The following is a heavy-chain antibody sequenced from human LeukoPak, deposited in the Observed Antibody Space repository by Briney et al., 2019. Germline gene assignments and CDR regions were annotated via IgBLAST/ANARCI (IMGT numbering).Heavy chain of an antibody. CDR3: AGILPEWLPYPYYYGMDV. Sequence: GGSLRLSCAASGFTFSSYSMNWVRQAPGKGLEWVSSISSSSSYIYYADSVKGRFTISRDNAKNSLYLQMNSLRAEDTAVYYCAGILPEWLPYPYYYGMDVWGQGTTVTVSS. V-gene: IGHV3-21*01. CDR1: GFTFSSYS. J-gene: IGHJ6*02. CDR2: ISSSSSYI. D-gene: IGHD3-3*01.